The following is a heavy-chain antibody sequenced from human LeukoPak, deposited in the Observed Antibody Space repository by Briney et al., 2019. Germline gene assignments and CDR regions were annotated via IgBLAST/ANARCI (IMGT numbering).Heavy chain of an antibody. CDR3: ARQFSSWANDY. V-gene: IGHV5-51*01. D-gene: IGHD6-13*01. CDR1: GYTFTTNC. CDR2: IYPGDSDT. Sequence: GESLKISCKGSGYTFTTNCIGWVRQMPGKGLEWMGIIYPGDSDTRYSPSFQGQVTISADKSISTAYLQWSSLKASDTAMYYCARQFSSWANDYWGQGTLVTVSS. J-gene: IGHJ4*02.